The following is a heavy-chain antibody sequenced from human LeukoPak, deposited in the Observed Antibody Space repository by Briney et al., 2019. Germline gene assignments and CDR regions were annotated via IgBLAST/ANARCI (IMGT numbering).Heavy chain of an antibody. J-gene: IGHJ4*02. CDR3: ARRAGAYSHPYDY. Sequence: GGSLRLSCAASGFTFSDYYMSWIRQAPGKGLEWVSYISSSGSTIYYADSVKGRFTISRDNSKNTLYLQMNSLRAEDTAVYYCARRAGAYSHPYDYWGQGTLVAVSS. V-gene: IGHV3-11*01. D-gene: IGHD4/OR15-4a*01. CDR1: GFTFSDYY. CDR2: ISSSGSTI.